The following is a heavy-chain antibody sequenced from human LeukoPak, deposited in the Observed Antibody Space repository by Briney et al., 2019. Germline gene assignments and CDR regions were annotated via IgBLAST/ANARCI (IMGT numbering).Heavy chain of an antibody. V-gene: IGHV3-23*01. D-gene: IGHD6-13*01. CDR2: ISGSGGST. CDR3: AKDSDSSSWSDLDY. J-gene: IGHJ4*02. CDR1: GSTFSSYA. Sequence: GGSLRLSCAASGSTFSSYAMSWVRQAPGKGLEWVSAISGSGGSTYHADSVKGRFTISRDNSKNTLYLQMNSLRAEDTAVYYCAKDSDSSSWSDLDYWGQGTLVTVSS.